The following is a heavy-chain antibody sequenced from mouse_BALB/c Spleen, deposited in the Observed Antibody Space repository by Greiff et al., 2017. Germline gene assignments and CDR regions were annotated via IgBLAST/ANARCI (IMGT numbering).Heavy chain of an antibody. CDR3: AREGDGNYGFFAY. V-gene: IGHV7-3*02. CDR2: IRNKANGYTT. D-gene: IGHD2-1*01. J-gene: IGHJ3*01. Sequence: DVKLVESGGGLVQPGGSLRLSCATSGFTFTDYYMSWVRQPPGKALEWLGFIRNKANGYTTEYSASVKGRFTISRDNSQSILYLQMNTLRAEDSATYYCAREGDGNYGFFAYWGQGTLVTVSA. CDR1: GFTFTDYY.